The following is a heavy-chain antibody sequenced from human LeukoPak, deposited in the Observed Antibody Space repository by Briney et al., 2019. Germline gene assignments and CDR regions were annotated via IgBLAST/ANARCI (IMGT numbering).Heavy chain of an antibody. V-gene: IGHV3-21*01. J-gene: IGHJ5*02. Sequence: PGGSLRLSCAASGFTFSSYSMNWVRQAPGKGLEWVSSISSSSSYIYYADSVKGRFTISRDNAKNSLYLQMNSLRAEDTAVYYCARGLPRGYSYGQNWFDPWGQEPWSPSPQ. CDR1: GFTFSSYS. CDR2: ISSSSSYI. CDR3: ARGLPRGYSYGQNWFDP. D-gene: IGHD5-18*01.